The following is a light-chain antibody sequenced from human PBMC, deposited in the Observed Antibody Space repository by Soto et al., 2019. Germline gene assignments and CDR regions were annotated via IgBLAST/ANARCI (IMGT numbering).Light chain of an antibody. Sequence: QSALTQPASVSGSPGQSITISCTGTSSDVGNYKYVSWYQQHPGKAPKLMIYEVSNRPSGVSNRFSGSKSGNTASLTISGLQAVDEADYYCTSYTSISLYVFGTGTQLTVL. CDR3: TSYTSISLYV. CDR1: SSDVGNYKY. V-gene: IGLV2-14*01. J-gene: IGLJ1*01. CDR2: EVS.